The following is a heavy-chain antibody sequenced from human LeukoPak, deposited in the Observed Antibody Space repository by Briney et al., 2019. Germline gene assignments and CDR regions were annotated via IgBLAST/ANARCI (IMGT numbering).Heavy chain of an antibody. D-gene: IGHD3-10*01. Sequence: SETLSLTCAVYGGSFSGYYWSWIRHPPGKGREWIGEINHSVSTNYNPSLKSRFTRSVDTSKNQFSLKLSSVTDADTAVYYCAKDERVVRGVIITDYYYSMDVWGKGTTVTISS. J-gene: IGHJ6*03. V-gene: IGHV4-34*01. CDR2: INHSVST. CDR3: AKDERVVRGVIITDYYYSMDV. CDR1: GGSFSGYY.